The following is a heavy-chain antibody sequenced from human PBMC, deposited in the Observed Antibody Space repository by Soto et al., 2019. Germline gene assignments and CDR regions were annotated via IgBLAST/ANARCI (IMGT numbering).Heavy chain of an antibody. CDR1: GDSISRSANY. CDR2: FYYSGKT. D-gene: IGHD2-15*01. V-gene: IGHV4-39*01. CDR3: AKHPFNPLVTPYWYFDF. J-gene: IGHJ2*01. Sequence: QLQLQESGPGLVRASETLSLTCSVSGDSISRSANYWGWVRQSPVRGLEWIGSFYYSGKTYFNPCLRSRVSFSADTSKNQLFLTLTSVTAADTATYFCAKHPFNPLVTPYWYFDFWGRGTLVTVST.